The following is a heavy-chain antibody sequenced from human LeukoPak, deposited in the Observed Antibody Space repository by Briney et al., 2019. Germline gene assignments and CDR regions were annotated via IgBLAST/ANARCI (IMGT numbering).Heavy chain of an antibody. J-gene: IGHJ4*02. D-gene: IGHD2-21*02. V-gene: IGHV4-34*01. CDR2: INHSGST. CDR3: ARLVCGGDCYSDY. CDR1: GGSFSGYY. Sequence: SGTLSLTCAVYGGSFSGYYWSWIRQPPGKGLEWIGEINHSGSTNYNPSLKSRVTISVDTSKNQFSLKLSSVTAADTAVYYCARLVCGGDCYSDYWGQGTLVTVSS.